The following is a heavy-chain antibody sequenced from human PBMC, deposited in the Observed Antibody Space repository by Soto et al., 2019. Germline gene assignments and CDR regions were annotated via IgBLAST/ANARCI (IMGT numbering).Heavy chain of an antibody. CDR2: TYYCGST. CDR3: ASLTGIRGMDV. Sequence: SETLSLTCTVSGGSISSYYWSWIRQPPGKGLEWIGYTYYCGSTNNNPSLRSRVTIPVDTSKNQFSLKLSSVTAADTAVYYCASLTGIRGMDVWGQGTTVTVSS. J-gene: IGHJ6*02. V-gene: IGHV4-59*01. D-gene: IGHD3-10*01. CDR1: GGSISSYY.